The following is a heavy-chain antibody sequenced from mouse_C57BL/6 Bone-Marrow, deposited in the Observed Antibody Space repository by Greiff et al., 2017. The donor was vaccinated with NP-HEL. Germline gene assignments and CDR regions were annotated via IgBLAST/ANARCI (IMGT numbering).Heavy chain of an antibody. D-gene: IGHD4-1*01. Sequence: EVKVVESGEGLVKPGGSLKLSCAASGFTFSSYAMSWVRQTPEKRLEWVAYISSGGDYIYYADTVKGRFTISRDNARNTLYLQMSSLKSEDTAMYYCTRDVAGTWFAYWGQGTLVTVSA. CDR3: TRDVAGTWFAY. CDR2: ISSGGDYI. CDR1: GFTFSSYA. V-gene: IGHV5-9-1*02. J-gene: IGHJ3*01.